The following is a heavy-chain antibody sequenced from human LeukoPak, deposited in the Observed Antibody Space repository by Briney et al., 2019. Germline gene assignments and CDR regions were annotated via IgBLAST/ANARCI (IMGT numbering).Heavy chain of an antibody. CDR1: GFGFSRYW. Sequence: PGGSLRLSCAASGFGFSRYWMHWVRQAPGTGLEWVSRIYSDGSTTDYADAVKGRFSISRDNSKNTLYVDMNSLRGGDRAVYYCARERDHYDDPGPLYYWGQGTLVTVSS. D-gene: IGHD4-17*01. V-gene: IGHV3-74*01. J-gene: IGHJ4*02. CDR2: IYSDGSTT. CDR3: ARERDHYDDPGPLYY.